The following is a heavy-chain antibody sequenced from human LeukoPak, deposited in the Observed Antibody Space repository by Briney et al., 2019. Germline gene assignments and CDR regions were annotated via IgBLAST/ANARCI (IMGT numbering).Heavy chain of an antibody. CDR3: ARVAVVAGRTNAYYFDY. D-gene: IGHD6-19*01. CDR2: ISSSSSYI. Sequence: PGGSLRLSCAASGFTFSSYSMNWVRQAPGKGLEWASSISSSSSYIYYADSVKGRFTISKDNAKNSLYLQMNSLRAEDTAVYYCARVAVVAGRTNAYYFDYWGQGTLVTVSS. V-gene: IGHV3-21*04. CDR1: GFTFSSYS. J-gene: IGHJ4*02.